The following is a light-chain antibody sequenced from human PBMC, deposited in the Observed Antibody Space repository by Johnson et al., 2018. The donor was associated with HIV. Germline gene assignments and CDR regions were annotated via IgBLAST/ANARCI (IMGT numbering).Light chain of an antibody. Sequence: HSVLTQPPSVSAAPGQKVTISCFGSDSNIGNNYVSWYQQVPGTAPKLLIYDNDKRPSGIPDRFSGSKSGTSATLGITGLQTGDEADYYCGAWDSGLTAGVFGTGTKVTVL. J-gene: IGLJ1*01. CDR3: GAWDSGLTAGV. V-gene: IGLV1-51*01. CDR1: DSNIGNNY. CDR2: DND.